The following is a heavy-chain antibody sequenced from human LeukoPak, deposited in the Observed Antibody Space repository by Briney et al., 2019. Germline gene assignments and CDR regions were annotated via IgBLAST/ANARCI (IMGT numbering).Heavy chain of an antibody. CDR1: GGSISSGHW. CDR3: ARSKGDSSSRYFDD. D-gene: IGHD6-6*01. V-gene: IGHV4-4*02. Sequence: PSGTLSLTCAVSGGSISSGHWWSWVRRSPGKGLEWIGEIYHSGTTNYNASLKSRVTLSVDKSKNQLSLKLSSVTAADTAVYYCARSKGDSSSRYFDDWGQGTLLTVSS. J-gene: IGHJ4*02. CDR2: IYHSGTT.